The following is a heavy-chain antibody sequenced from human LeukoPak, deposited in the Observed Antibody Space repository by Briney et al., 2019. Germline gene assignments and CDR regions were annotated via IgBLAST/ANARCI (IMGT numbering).Heavy chain of an antibody. CDR2: ISSSSSYI. CDR1: GFTFSSYS. V-gene: IGHV3-21*04. J-gene: IGHJ3*02. CDR3: ARDGPGGEYQPKDI. Sequence: KPGGSLRLSCAASGFTFSSYSMNWVRQAPGKGLEWVSSISSSSSYIYYADSVKGRFTISRDNAKNSLYLQMNSLRAEDTAVYYCARDGPGGEYQPKDIWGQGTMVTVSS. D-gene: IGHD2-2*01.